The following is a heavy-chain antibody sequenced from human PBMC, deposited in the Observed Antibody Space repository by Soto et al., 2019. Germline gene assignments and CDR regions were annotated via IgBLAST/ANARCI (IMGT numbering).Heavy chain of an antibody. Sequence: GGSLRLSCAASGFTFSSYSMNWVRQAPGKGLEWVSSISSSSSYIYYADSVKGRFTISRDNAKNSLYLQMNSLRAEDTAVYYCARVGLGLDTAMVIYWGQGTLVTVSS. CDR1: GFTFSSYS. V-gene: IGHV3-21*01. D-gene: IGHD5-18*01. CDR3: ARVGLGLDTAMVIY. CDR2: ISSSSSYI. J-gene: IGHJ4*02.